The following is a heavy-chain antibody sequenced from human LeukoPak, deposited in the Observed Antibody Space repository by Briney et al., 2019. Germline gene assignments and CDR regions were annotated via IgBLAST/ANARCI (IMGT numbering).Heavy chain of an antibody. CDR3: ARGKIWSPVYLSH. V-gene: IGHV4-59*13. Sequence: SETLSLTCIVSGGSISSYYWSWIRQPPGKGLEWIGNIYSSGTTSYNPSLKSRVTISMDTSKNQFSLKLSSVTAADTAVYYCARGKIWSPVYLSHWGQGTLVTVSS. D-gene: IGHD3-10*01. CDR2: IYSSGTT. J-gene: IGHJ4*02. CDR1: GGSISSYY.